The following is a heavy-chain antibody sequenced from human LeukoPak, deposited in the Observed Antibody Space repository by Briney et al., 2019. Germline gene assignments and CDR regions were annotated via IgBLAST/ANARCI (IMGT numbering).Heavy chain of an antibody. D-gene: IGHD3-10*01. Sequence: GGSLRLSCATSGFTFSTYVMSWVRQAPGKGLEWVSGISGSGDNTYYADSVKGRFTISRDNSKNTPYLQMNSLRAEDTAVYYCAKAQGYYGSGSYYENWGQGTLVTVSS. J-gene: IGHJ4*02. V-gene: IGHV3-23*01. CDR2: ISGSGDNT. CDR3: AKAQGYYGSGSYYEN. CDR1: GFTFSTYV.